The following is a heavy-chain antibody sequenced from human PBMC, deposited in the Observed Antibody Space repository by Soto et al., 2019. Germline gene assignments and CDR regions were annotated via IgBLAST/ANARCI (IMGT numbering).Heavy chain of an antibody. D-gene: IGHD6-19*01. J-gene: IGHJ4*02. CDR2: IYYSGST. CDR1: GGSSSRGGYY. CDR3: ARHRDSSGWYLDY. V-gene: IGHV4-61*08. Sequence: EMMSLTWTVAGGSSSRGGYYWSWIRQHPGKGLEWIGYIYYSGSTNYNPSLKSRVTISVDTSKNQFSLKLSSVTAADTAVYYCARHRDSSGWYLDYWGQGTLVTVSS.